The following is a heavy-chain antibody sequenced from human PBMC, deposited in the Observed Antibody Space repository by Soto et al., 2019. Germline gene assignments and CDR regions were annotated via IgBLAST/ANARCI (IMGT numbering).Heavy chain of an antibody. Sequence: QLQESGPGLVKPSQTLSLTCSVSGGSINNNDYYWSWIRQTPGKGLEWIGYVYYSGSSDYIPALKSRLSMSIDKSKNQFHLKLNSVTAADTATYFWARMSYFYDKWYFDIWGRGTLVTVSS. V-gene: IGHV4-30-4*01. CDR1: GGSINNNDYY. CDR2: VYYSGSS. D-gene: IGHD3-22*01. J-gene: IGHJ2*01. CDR3: ARMSYFYDKWYFDI.